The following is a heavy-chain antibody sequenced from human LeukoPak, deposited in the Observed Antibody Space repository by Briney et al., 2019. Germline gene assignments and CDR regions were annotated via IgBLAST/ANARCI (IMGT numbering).Heavy chain of an antibody. CDR1: GYTFTGYY. Sequence: ASVKVSCKGSGYTFTGYYMHWVRQAPGQGLEWMGWINPNSGGTNYAQKFQGRVTMTRDTSISTAYMELSRLRSDDTAVYYCAREYSSSSVAFDIWGQGTMVTASS. D-gene: IGHD6-6*01. V-gene: IGHV1-2*02. J-gene: IGHJ3*02. CDR2: INPNSGGT. CDR3: AREYSSSSVAFDI.